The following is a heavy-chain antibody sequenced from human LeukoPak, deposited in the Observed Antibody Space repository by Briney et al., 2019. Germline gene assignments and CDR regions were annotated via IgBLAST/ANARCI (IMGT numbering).Heavy chain of an antibody. CDR3: ARDPFRGESFDY. Sequence: PSETLSLTCTVSGGSISSGDYYWSWIRQPPGKGLEWIGYIYYSGSAYYNPSLKSRVTISVDTSKNQFSLKLSSVTAADTAVYYCARDPFRGESFDYWGQGTLVTVSS. V-gene: IGHV4-30-4*01. D-gene: IGHD3-10*01. J-gene: IGHJ4*02. CDR2: IYYSGSA. CDR1: GGSISSGDYY.